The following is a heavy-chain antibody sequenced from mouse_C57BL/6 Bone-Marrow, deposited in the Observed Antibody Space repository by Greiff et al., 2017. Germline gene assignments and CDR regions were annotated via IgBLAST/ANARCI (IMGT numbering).Heavy chain of an antibody. CDR2: ISSGSSYT. CDR1: GFTFSSYG. CDR3: ARQDGYFLYYFDY. V-gene: IGHV5-6*01. D-gene: IGHD2-3*01. J-gene: IGHJ2*01. Sequence: EVKLMESGGDLVKPGGSLKLSCAASGFTFSSYGMSWVRQTPDQSLEWVATISSGSSYTYYPDSVKGRFTISRDNAKNTLYLQISSLKSEDTAMYYCARQDGYFLYYFDYWGQGTTLTVSS.